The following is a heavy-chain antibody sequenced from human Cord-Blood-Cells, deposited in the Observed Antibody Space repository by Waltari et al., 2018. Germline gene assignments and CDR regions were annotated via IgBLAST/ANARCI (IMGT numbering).Heavy chain of an antibody. CDR1: GGTFRSYA. D-gene: IGHD6-6*01. CDR2: IIPIFVTA. CDR3: ARERVLGGNFDY. Sequence: QVQLVQSGAEVKKPGSSVKVSCKASGGTFRSYAISWVRQAPGQGLEWMGGIIPIFVTANYAQKFQGRVTITADESTSTAYMELSSLRSEDTAVYYCARERVLGGNFDYWGQGTLVTVSS. J-gene: IGHJ4*02. V-gene: IGHV1-69*01.